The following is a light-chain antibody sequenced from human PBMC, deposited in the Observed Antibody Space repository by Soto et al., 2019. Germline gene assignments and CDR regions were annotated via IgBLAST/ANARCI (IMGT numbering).Light chain of an antibody. V-gene: IGKV3-20*01. J-gene: IGKJ1*01. CDR2: ATS. Sequence: EIVLTQSPGTLSLSPGERASLSCRASQSVSSTYLAWYQQKPGQAPRLLIYATSTRATGIPDRSSGSGSGTDFALTISRLEPGDFAVYYCQQYGSSLWTFGQGTKVEIK. CDR1: QSVSSTY. CDR3: QQYGSSLWT.